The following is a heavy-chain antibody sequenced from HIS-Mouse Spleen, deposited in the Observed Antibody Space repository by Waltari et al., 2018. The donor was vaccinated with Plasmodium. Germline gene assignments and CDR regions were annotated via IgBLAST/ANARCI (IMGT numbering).Heavy chain of an antibody. V-gene: IGHV3-13*01. CDR2: IGTAGDT. Sequence: EVQLVESGGGLVQPGGSLRLSCAASGFTFSSYVLHWVRQATGKGLEWVSAIGTAGDTYYPGSVKGRFTISRENAKNSLYLQMNSLRAGDTAVYYCARGPTYSSSYYFDYWGQGTLVTVSS. D-gene: IGHD6-6*01. CDR3: ARGPTYSSSYYFDY. J-gene: IGHJ4*02. CDR1: GFTFSSYV.